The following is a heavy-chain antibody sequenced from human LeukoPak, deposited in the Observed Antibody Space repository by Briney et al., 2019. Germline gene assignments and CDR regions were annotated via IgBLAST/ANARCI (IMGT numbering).Heavy chain of an antibody. Sequence: GGSLRLSCAASGFSFSSYAMLWVRQAPGKGLEWVAVISYDGNTKYYADSVKGRFTISRDNSKNTLYLQMNSLRSEDTAMYFCARGHHPLWCSGGSCYSKGYYFDYWGQGALVTVSS. J-gene: IGHJ4*02. CDR1: GFSFSSYA. V-gene: IGHV3-30-3*01. CDR3: ARGHHPLWCSGGSCYSKGYYFDY. CDR2: ISYDGNTK. D-gene: IGHD2-15*01.